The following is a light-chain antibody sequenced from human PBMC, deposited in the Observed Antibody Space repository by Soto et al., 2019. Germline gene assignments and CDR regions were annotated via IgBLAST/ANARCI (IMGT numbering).Light chain of an antibody. Sequence: DIQMTQSPSSLSASVGDRVTITCRASQSISSYLNWYQQKPGKAPKVLIYAASSLQSGVPSRFSGSGSGTDFTLTISSLQPEDFATYYCQQSYSTPMYTFGQGTKVEIK. CDR1: QSISSY. CDR3: QQSYSTPMYT. J-gene: IGKJ2*01. V-gene: IGKV1-39*01. CDR2: AAS.